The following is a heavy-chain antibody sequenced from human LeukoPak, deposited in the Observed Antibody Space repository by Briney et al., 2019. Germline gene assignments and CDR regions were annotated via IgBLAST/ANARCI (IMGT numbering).Heavy chain of an antibody. J-gene: IGHJ6*02. V-gene: IGHV3-48*03. D-gene: IGHD3-10*01. CDR1: GFTFSTYE. CDR2: INSGGSTI. Sequence: PGGSLRLSCAASGFTFSTYEMNWVRQAPGKGLEWVSYINSGGSTIYYADSVKGRFTISRDNAKNSLYLQMNSLRAEDTAVYYCARDVLMVRGVIHYFYYGKDVWGQGTTVTVSS. CDR3: ARDVLMVRGVIHYFYYGKDV.